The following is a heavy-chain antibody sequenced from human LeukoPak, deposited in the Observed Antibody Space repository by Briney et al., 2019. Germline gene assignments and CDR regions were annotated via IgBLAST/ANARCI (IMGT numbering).Heavy chain of an antibody. CDR1: GGSISGYY. V-gene: IGHV4-59*03. CDR2: VHYSGNT. J-gene: IGHJ4*02. Sequence: PSETLSLTCTVSGGSISGYYHNWVRQSPGRGLEWIGLVHYSGNTNYNPSLKSRVSISTGTSKNQFSLELTSVTAADTAVYYCVIGRGWQPDYWGQGIPVTVSS. D-gene: IGHD3-10*01. CDR3: VIGRGWQPDY.